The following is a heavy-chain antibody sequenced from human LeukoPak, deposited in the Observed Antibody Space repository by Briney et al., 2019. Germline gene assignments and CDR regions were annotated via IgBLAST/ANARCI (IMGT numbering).Heavy chain of an antibody. CDR2: INSDGSST. V-gene: IGHV3-74*01. D-gene: IGHD3-10*01. CDR3: ARSHYGSEIGGFDP. CDR1: GFTFSSYW. J-gene: IGHJ5*02. Sequence: GGSLRLSCAASGFTFSSYWMHWVRQAPGKGLVWVSRINSDGSSTSYADSVKGRFAISRDNAKNSLYLQMNSLRAEDTAVYYCARSHYGSEIGGFDPWGQGALVTVSS.